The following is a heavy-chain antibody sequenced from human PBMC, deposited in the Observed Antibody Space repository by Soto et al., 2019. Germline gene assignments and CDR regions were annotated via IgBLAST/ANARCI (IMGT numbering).Heavy chain of an antibody. D-gene: IGHD2-8*01. CDR1: GYKFTTYF. CDR3: VRGYCTTTPCSGDFQH. CDR2: IHPSGDT. J-gene: IGHJ1*01. Sequence: ASVKVSCKASGYKFTTYFIHWVRQAPGQGLEWMGMIHPSGDTGYGQKFRGRVTMTIDTSTTTAYMELRNLTSEDTAIYFSVRGYCTTTPCSGDFQHWGQGTLVTVPS. V-gene: IGHV1-46*01.